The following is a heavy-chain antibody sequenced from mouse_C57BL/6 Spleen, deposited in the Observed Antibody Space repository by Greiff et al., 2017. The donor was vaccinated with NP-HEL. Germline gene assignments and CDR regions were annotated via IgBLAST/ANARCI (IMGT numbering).Heavy chain of an antibody. CDR2: IDPENGDT. Sequence: EVQLQQSGAELVRPGASVKLSCTASGFNIKDDYMHWVKQRPEQGLEWIGWIDPENGDTEYASKFQGKATITADTSSNTAYLQLSSLTSEDTAVYYCTTSPGGDWGQGTTLTVSS. CDR3: TTSPGGD. V-gene: IGHV14-4*01. CDR1: GFNIKDDY. J-gene: IGHJ2*01.